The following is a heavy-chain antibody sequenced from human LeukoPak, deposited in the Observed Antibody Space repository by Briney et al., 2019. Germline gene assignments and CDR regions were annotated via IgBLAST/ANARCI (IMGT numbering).Heavy chain of an antibody. Sequence: PSETLSFTCTVSGGSISSGDYYWSWIRQPPGKGLEWIGYIYYSGSTYYNPSLKSRVTISVDTSKNQFSLKLSSVTAADTAVYYCARELSHYYDSSGYLRDWGQGTLVTVSS. CDR3: ARELSHYYDSSGYLRD. V-gene: IGHV4-30-4*01. CDR1: GGSISSGDYY. J-gene: IGHJ4*02. CDR2: IYYSGST. D-gene: IGHD3-22*01.